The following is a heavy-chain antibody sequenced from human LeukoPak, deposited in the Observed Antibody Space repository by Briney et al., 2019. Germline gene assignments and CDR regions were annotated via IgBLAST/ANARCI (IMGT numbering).Heavy chain of an antibody. Sequence: GGSLRLSCAASGFTFSSYAMSWVRQAPGKGLEWVSAISGSGGSTYYADSVKGRFTISRDNSKNTLYLQMNSLRAEDTAVYYCAKDRRYSSSWYSSYDAFDIWGQGTMVTVSS. D-gene: IGHD6-13*01. J-gene: IGHJ3*02. V-gene: IGHV3-23*01. CDR2: ISGSGGST. CDR3: AKDRRYSSSWYSSYDAFDI. CDR1: GFTFSSYA.